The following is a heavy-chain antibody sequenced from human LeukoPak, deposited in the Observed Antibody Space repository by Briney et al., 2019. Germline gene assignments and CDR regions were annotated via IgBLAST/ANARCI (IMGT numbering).Heavy chain of an antibody. V-gene: IGHV3-23*01. Sequence: GGSLRLSCVASGFTFSNYDMSWVRQAPGKGLEWVSLISGGGPSTYYTDSVKGRFTISRDNSKNTLYLQMNSLTAEDTAVYYCGKNYDTSGYYQEYWGQGTLVTVSS. CDR1: GFTFSNYD. CDR2: ISGGGPST. D-gene: IGHD3-22*01. CDR3: GKNYDTSGYYQEY. J-gene: IGHJ4*02.